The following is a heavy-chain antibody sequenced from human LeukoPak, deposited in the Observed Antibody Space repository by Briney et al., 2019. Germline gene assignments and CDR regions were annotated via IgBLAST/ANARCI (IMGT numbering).Heavy chain of an antibody. Sequence: ASVKVSCKASGYTFTSYYMHWARQAPGQGLEWMGIINPSGGSTSYAQKFQGRVTMTRDMSTSTVYMELSSLRSEDTAVYYCARDSAGDSSGYLSRNYYYYYMDVWGKGTTVTVSS. V-gene: IGHV1-46*01. J-gene: IGHJ6*03. CDR3: ARDSAGDSSGYLSRNYYYYYMDV. CDR2: INPSGGST. CDR1: GYTFTSYY. D-gene: IGHD3-22*01.